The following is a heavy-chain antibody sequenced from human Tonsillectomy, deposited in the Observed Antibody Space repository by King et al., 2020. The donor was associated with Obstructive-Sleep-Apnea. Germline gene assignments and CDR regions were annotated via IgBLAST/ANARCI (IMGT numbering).Heavy chain of an antibody. J-gene: IGHJ2*01. CDR1: GYSFTRFW. Sequence: EQLVQSGAEVKKPGESVKISCKGSGYSFTRFWIGWVRQMPGKGLEWMGIIYPGDSDTTYSPSFQGQVTISVDKSIITAYLQWKSLKASDTAMYYCARRPAGGPPDRYFDLWGRGTLVTVSS. CDR3: ARRPAGGPPDRYFDL. D-gene: IGHD3-10*01. V-gene: IGHV5-51*01. CDR2: IYPGDSDT.